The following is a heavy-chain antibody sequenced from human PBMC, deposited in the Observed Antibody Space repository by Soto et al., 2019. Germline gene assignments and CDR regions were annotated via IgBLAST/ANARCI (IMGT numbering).Heavy chain of an antibody. D-gene: IGHD5-18*01. CDR1: GFTFSSYW. CDR3: ARDRGYSYGYFYYYGMDV. J-gene: IGHJ6*02. Sequence: VSLRISCAASGFTFSSYWMSWVRQAPGKGLEWVANIKQDGSEKYYVDSVKGRFTISRDNAKNSLYLQMNSLRAEDTAVYYCARDRGYSYGYFYYYGMDVWGQGTTVTVS. V-gene: IGHV3-7*03. CDR2: IKQDGSEK.